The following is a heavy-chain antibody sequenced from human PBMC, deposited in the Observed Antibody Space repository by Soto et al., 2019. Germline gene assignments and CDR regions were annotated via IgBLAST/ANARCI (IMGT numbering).Heavy chain of an antibody. CDR1: GFPVSDTY. CDR2: IYSGGST. CDR3: ARGVLD. V-gene: IGHV3-66*01. Sequence: EVQLVESGGGLVQPGGSLRLSCAASGFPVSDTYMNWVRQAPGKGLEWASVIYSGGSTYYADSVKGRFTISRDNSKSTLYLQMNSLRAEDTAVYYCARGVLDWGQGTLVTVSS. D-gene: IGHD2-15*01. J-gene: IGHJ4*02.